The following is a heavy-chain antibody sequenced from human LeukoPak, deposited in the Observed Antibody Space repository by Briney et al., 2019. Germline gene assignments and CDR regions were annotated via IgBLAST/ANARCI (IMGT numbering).Heavy chain of an antibody. Sequence: GRSLRLSCAASGFTFDDYAMHWVRQAPGKGLEWVSGISWNSGTIGYADSVKGRFTISRDNAKNSLYLQMNSLRAEDTALYYCAKADFKYYSDSSGYFLPFDSWGQGTLVTVSS. CDR3: AKADFKYYSDSSGYFLPFDS. D-gene: IGHD3-22*01. CDR1: GFTFDDYA. V-gene: IGHV3-9*01. J-gene: IGHJ4*02. CDR2: ISWNSGTI.